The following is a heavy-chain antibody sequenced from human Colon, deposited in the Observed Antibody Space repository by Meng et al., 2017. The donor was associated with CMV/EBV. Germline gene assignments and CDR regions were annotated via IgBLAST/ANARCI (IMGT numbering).Heavy chain of an antibody. D-gene: IGHD5-24*01. CDR2: ISPDGSST. V-gene: IGHV3-74*01. Sequence: CAASGFPFSGYWMHWVRQAPGKGLVWVSRISPDGSSTYYADSVKGRLTISRDNANSVLFLQMNSLRSDDAAVYYCVRGGDGYGNFDYWGQGTLVTVSS. CDR3: VRGGDGYGNFDY. CDR1: GFPFSGYW. J-gene: IGHJ4*02.